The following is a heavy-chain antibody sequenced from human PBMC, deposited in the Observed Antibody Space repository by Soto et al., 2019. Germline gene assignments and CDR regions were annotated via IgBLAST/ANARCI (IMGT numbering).Heavy chain of an antibody. D-gene: IGHD2-2*01. J-gene: IGHJ4*02. CDR1: GFTFSSYA. V-gene: IGHV3-23*01. CDR2: ISGSGGST. CDR3: AKDLPIVVVPAANFDY. Sequence: GGSLRLSCAASGFTFSSYAMSRVRQAPGKGLEWVSAISGSGGSTYYADSVKGRFTISRDNSKNTLYLQMNSLRAEDTAVYYCAKDLPIVVVPAANFDYWGQGTLVTVSS.